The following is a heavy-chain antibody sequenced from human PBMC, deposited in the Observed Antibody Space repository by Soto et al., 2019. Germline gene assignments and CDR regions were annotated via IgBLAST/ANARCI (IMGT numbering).Heavy chain of an antibody. Sequence: ASVKVSCKASGFTFTSSAVQWVRQARGQRLEWIGWIVVGSGNTNYAQKFQERVTITRDMSTSTAYMELSSLRSEDTAVYYCAADHYYYDSSGYYPYYFDYWGQGTLVTVSS. CDR3: AADHYYYDSSGYYPYYFDY. J-gene: IGHJ4*02. D-gene: IGHD3-22*01. V-gene: IGHV1-58*01. CDR2: IVVGSGNT. CDR1: GFTFTSSA.